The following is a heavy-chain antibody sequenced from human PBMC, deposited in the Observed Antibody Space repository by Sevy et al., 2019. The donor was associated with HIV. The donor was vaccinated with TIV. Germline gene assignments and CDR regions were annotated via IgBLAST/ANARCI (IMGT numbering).Heavy chain of an antibody. CDR2: ISYDGSNK. J-gene: IGHJ5*02. D-gene: IGHD3-3*01. V-gene: IGHV3-30*04. CDR1: GFTFSSYA. CDR3: ARDPYDFWSDYFETTNWFDP. Sequence: GGSLRLSCAASGFTFSSYAMHWVRQAPGKGLEWVAVISYDGSNKYYADSVKGRFTISRDNSKNTLYLQMNSLRAEDTAVYYCARDPYDFWSDYFETTNWFDPWGQGTLVTVSS.